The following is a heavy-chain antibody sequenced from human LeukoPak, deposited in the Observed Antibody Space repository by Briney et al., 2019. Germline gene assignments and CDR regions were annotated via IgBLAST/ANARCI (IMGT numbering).Heavy chain of an antibody. CDR2: ISPYNGNT. J-gene: IGHJ5*02. Sequence: ASVKVSCKASGYTFTSYGISWVRQAPGQGLEWMGSISPYNGNTNYAQKLQGRVTMTTDTSTSTAYMELRGLRSDDTAVYYCARGVSSGWTDWFDPWGQGTLVTVSS. CDR1: GYTFTSYG. CDR3: ARGVSSGWTDWFDP. V-gene: IGHV1-18*04. D-gene: IGHD6-19*01.